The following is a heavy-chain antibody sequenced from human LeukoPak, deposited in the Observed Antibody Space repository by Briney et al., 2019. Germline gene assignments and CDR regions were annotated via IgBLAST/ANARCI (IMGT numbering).Heavy chain of an antibody. CDR3: ARDHYYDSSGPGLGGDY. Sequence: AASVKVSCKASGYTFTSHYMHWVRQAPGQGLEWMGIINPSGGSTSYAQKFQGRVTMTRDTSTSTVYMELSSLRSEDTAVYYCARDHYYDSSGPGLGGDYWGQGTLVTVSS. J-gene: IGHJ4*02. CDR2: INPSGGST. V-gene: IGHV1-46*01. D-gene: IGHD3-22*01. CDR1: GYTFTSHY.